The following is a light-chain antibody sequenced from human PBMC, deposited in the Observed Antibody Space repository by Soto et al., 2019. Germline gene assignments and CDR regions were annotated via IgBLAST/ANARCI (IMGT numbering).Light chain of an antibody. Sequence: QSVLTQPASVSGSPGQSITISCTGSSSDIGGSNHVSWYQQHPGKVPKLMIYEVTNRPSGVSNRFSGSKSGNTASLTISGLQAEDEADYYCTSYASSTTGVFGGGTKLTVL. CDR1: SSDIGGSNH. CDR2: EVT. J-gene: IGLJ3*02. CDR3: TSYASSTTGV. V-gene: IGLV2-14*01.